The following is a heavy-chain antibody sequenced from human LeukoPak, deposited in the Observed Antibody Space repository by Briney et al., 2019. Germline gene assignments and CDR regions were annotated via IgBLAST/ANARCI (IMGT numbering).Heavy chain of an antibody. CDR1: GFTVSSKY. Sequence: TGGSLRLSCAAFGFTVSSKYMSWARQAPGKGLEWVSVIYSGGSTFYADSVKGRFTISRDNSKNTVYLQMNSLRDADTAVYYCARDTGTNNWNLHFDLWGRGTLVTVSS. D-gene: IGHD1-7*01. J-gene: IGHJ2*01. CDR3: ARDTGTNNWNLHFDL. CDR2: IYSGGST. V-gene: IGHV3-66*01.